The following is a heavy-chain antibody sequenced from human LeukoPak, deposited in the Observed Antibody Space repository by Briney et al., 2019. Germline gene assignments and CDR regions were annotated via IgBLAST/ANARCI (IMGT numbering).Heavy chain of an antibody. CDR1: GFTFSSYA. D-gene: IGHD2-8*01. V-gene: IGHV3-23*01. CDR2: ISGSGGST. Sequence: GGTLSLSCAASGFTFSSYAVSWVRQAAGKGLECVSSISGSGGSTYSADSVKGRFTISRDNSKNTLYLQMNSLRAEDTALYYCAKDRSCTNDICHGDFDYWGQGTLVTVSS. J-gene: IGHJ4*02. CDR3: AKDRSCTNDICHGDFDY.